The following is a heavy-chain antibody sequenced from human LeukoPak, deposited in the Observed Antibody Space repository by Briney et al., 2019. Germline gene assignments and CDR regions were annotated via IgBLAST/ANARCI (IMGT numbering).Heavy chain of an antibody. Sequence: GGSLTLSCAASGYTFDHYGRHWVRQAPGKGLEWLSLISEDGGSTYYADSVKSRVTISRDNSKNSLYLQMNSLRTEDTALYYCAKDLYCSSASCYRTGLDVWGQGTTVTVSS. CDR2: ISEDGGST. CDR3: AKDLYCSSASCYRTGLDV. V-gene: IGHV3-43*02. CDR1: GYTFDHYG. J-gene: IGHJ6*02. D-gene: IGHD2-2*01.